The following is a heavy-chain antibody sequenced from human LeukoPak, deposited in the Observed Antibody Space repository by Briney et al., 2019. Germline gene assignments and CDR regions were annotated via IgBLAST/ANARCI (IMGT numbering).Heavy chain of an antibody. D-gene: IGHD3-10*01. V-gene: IGHV3-74*01. CDR2: INRDGSST. J-gene: IGHJ6*03. Sequence: GGSLRLSCAASGFTFSSYWRHWVRQAPGKGRVWVSRINRDGSSTSYADSVKGRSTISRDNAKNTLYLQMNSLRAEDTAVYYCARVGGSITMVRGVIIPINYYCYYMDVWGKGTTVTISS. CDR3: ARVGGSITMVRGVIIPINYYCYYMDV. CDR1: GFTFSSYW.